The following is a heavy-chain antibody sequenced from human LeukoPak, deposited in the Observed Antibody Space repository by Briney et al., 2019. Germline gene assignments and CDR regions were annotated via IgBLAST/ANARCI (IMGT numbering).Heavy chain of an antibody. CDR3: ARRGSYSIHDC. Sequence: GGSLRLSCATSGFTFRTHAMSWVRQAPGKGLEWVANINQDGSEKNSVDSVKGRFSIFRDNAENSLYLQMNSLRAEDTAVYYCARRGSYSIHDCWGQGTLVTVSS. CDR2: INQDGSEK. J-gene: IGHJ4*02. D-gene: IGHD2-15*01. CDR1: GFTFRTHA. V-gene: IGHV3-7*03.